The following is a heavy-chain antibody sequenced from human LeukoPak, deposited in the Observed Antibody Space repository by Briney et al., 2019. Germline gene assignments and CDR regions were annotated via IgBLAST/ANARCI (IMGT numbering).Heavy chain of an antibody. CDR3: ATGSHRRFGIDY. CDR1: GYTFISYD. V-gene: IGHV1-8*01. D-gene: IGHD3-10*01. Sequence: ASVKVSCKASGYTFISYDINWVRQAPGQGLEWMGWMNPNSGITGYAQKFQGRVSMTRNTSISTAYMELSSLKSEDTAVYYCATGSHRRFGIDYWGQGTLVTVSS. CDR2: MNPNSGIT. J-gene: IGHJ4*02.